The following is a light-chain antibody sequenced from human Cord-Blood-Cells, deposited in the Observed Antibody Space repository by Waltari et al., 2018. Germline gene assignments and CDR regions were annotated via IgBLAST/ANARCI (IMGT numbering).Light chain of an antibody. CDR1: QSISSY. Sequence: DIQMTQSPSSLSAPVADRVTITCRASQSISSYLNWYQQKPGKAPKLLIYAASSLQSGVPSRFSGSGSGTDFTLTISSLQPEYFATYYCQQSYSTPYTFGRGTKLEIK. CDR2: AAS. V-gene: IGKV1-39*01. J-gene: IGKJ2*01. CDR3: QQSYSTPYT.